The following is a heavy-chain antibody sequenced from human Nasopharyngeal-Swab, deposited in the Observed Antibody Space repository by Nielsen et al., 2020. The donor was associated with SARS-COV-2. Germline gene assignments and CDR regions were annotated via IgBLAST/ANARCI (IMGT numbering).Heavy chain of an antibody. V-gene: IGHV3-9*01. CDR1: GFTFDDYA. CDR3: AKAAPHSSGWYGNWFDP. CDR2: ISWNSGSI. J-gene: IGHJ5*02. D-gene: IGHD6-19*01. Sequence: GGSLRLSCAASGFTFDDYAMHWVRQAPGKGLEWVSGISWNSGSIGYADSVKGRFTISRDNAKNSLYLQINSLRAEDTALYYCAKAAPHSSGWYGNWFDPWGQGTLVTVSS.